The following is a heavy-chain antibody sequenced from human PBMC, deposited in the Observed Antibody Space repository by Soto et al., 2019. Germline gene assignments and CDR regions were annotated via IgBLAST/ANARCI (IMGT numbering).Heavy chain of an antibody. V-gene: IGHV1-69*13. CDR1: GGTFSSYA. Sequence: SVKVSCKASGGTFSSYAISWVRQAPGQGLEWMGGIIPIFGTANYAQKFQGRVTITADESTSTAYMGLSSLRSEDTAVYYCARARYYYDSSGYWTFDYWGQGTLVTVSS. CDR2: IIPIFGTA. D-gene: IGHD3-22*01. CDR3: ARARYYYDSSGYWTFDY. J-gene: IGHJ4*02.